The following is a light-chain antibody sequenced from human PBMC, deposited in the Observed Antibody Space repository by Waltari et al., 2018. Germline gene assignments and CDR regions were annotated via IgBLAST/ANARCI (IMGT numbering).Light chain of an antibody. CDR2: DAS. CDR1: QSVSSY. Sequence: EIVLTQSPATLSLSPWERATLSCRASQSVSSYLVWYQQKPGQAPRLLIYDASNRATGIPARFSGSGSGTDFTLTISSLEPEDFAVYYCQQRSNWPGTFGGGTKVEIK. J-gene: IGKJ4*01. V-gene: IGKV3-11*01. CDR3: QQRSNWPGT.